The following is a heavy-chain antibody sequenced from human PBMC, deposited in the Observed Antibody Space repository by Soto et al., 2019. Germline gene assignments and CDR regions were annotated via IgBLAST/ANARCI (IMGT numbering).Heavy chain of an antibody. J-gene: IGHJ4*02. CDR1: DDSIYTYY. Sequence: PSETLSLTCTVSDDSIYTYYWSWIRQPAGKGLEWIGRIYTNGSTNSKPSLRSRLTMSVDRSKHQLSPKLSSVTAADTAVYYSARDPTLDSVDYSFDYWGRGTLVTVSS. V-gene: IGHV4-4*07. D-gene: IGHD2-15*01. CDR2: IYTNGST. CDR3: ARDPTLDSVDYSFDY.